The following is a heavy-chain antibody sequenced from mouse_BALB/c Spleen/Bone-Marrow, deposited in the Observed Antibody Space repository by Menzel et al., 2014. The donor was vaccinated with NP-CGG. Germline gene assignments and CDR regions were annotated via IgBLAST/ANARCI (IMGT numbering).Heavy chain of an antibody. Sequence: EVHLVESGGGLVKPGGSLKLSCAASGFTFSDYYMYWVRQTPEKRLEWVATISDGGSYTYYPDSVKGRFTISRDNAKNNLYLQMSSLKSEDTAMYYCARFYYYGSSYFDVWGAETTVTVSS. CDR1: GFTFSDYY. CDR2: ISDGGSYT. J-gene: IGHJ1*01. CDR3: ARFYYYGSSYFDV. V-gene: IGHV5-4*02. D-gene: IGHD1-1*01.